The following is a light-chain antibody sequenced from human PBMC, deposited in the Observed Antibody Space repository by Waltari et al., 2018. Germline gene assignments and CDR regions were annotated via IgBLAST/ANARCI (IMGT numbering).Light chain of an antibody. V-gene: IGKV3-20*01. J-gene: IGKJ2*01. CDR2: GAS. Sequence: VLTQSPGTLSLSPGESATLSGRASQRLTKKYLAWYQQKPGQPPRLLIYGASSRAAGIPDRFSGSWSGTDFTLTISRLEPDDFAVYYCQQYGSSIMYTLGQGTKLGIK. CDR3: QQYGSSIMYT. CDR1: QRLTKKY.